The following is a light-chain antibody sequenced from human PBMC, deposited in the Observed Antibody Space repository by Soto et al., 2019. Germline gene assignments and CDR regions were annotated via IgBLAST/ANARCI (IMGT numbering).Light chain of an antibody. J-gene: IGKJ2*01. Sequence: VVMTQSPLSLPVTLGQPASISCRSSQSLVYSDGDTHLNWFHQRPGQSPGRLIYKVSNRDSGVPDRFSGAGSVSDFSLKISTVEAEDVGVYYCMQSTHWSGYTFGQGTKLETK. CDR3: MQSTHWSGYT. V-gene: IGKV2-30*01. CDR2: KVS. CDR1: QSLVYSDGDTH.